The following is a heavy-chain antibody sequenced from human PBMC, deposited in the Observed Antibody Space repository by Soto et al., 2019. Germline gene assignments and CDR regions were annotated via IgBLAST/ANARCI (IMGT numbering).Heavy chain of an antibody. CDR1: GGIFSSYA. Sequence: GASVQVSCKAAGGIFSSYAISWVRQAPGQGLEWMGGIIPIFGTANYAQKFQGRVTITADESTSTAYMELSSLRSEDTAVYYCARERDYYDSSGYFDYWGQGTLVTVSS. J-gene: IGHJ4*02. CDR3: ARERDYYDSSGYFDY. V-gene: IGHV1-69*13. D-gene: IGHD3-22*01. CDR2: IIPIFGTA.